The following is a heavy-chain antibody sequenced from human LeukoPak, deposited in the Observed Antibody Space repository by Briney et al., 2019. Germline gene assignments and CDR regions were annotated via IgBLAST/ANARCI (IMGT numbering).Heavy chain of an antibody. CDR3: ARDSLRWLQNNYYYYYMDV. CDR2: ISSTSRTI. D-gene: IGHD5-24*01. J-gene: IGHJ6*03. CDR1: GFSFSNFG. Sequence: GGSLRLSCAASGFSFSNFGMNWVRQAPGKGLEWVSYISSTSRTIYYADSVKGRFTLSRDNAKNSVYLQMNSLRDEDTAVYFCARDSLRWLQNNYYYYYMDVWGKGTTVTVSS. V-gene: IGHV3-48*02.